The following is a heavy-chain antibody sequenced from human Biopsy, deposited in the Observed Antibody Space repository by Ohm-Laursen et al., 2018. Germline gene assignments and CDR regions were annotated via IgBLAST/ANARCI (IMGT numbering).Heavy chain of an antibody. D-gene: IGHD3-3*01. CDR1: VFTLRSNA. V-gene: IGHV3-23*01. CDR2: IGGSGGST. Sequence: SLRLSCTAAVFTLRSNALAWVRRAPGRGMEWVSVIGGSGGSTHYADSVKGRFTISRDNSKNTLFLHMKSLRAEDTAIYYFGRRPFFDYWSAYYVDHWGQGALVTVSS. J-gene: IGHJ5*02. CDR3: GRRPFFDYWSAYYVDH.